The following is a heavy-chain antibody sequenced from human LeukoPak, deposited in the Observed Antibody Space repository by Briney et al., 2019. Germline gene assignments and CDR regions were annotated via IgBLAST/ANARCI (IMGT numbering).Heavy chain of an antibody. Sequence: PGGSLRLSCAASGFTFSRYYMHWVRQAPGKGLVWVSRINSDGSSTTCADSVKGRFTISRDNAKNTLYLQMNSLKVEDTAVYYCTRVFVGDEYSSSGYWGQGTLVTVSS. CDR2: INSDGSST. V-gene: IGHV3-74*01. J-gene: IGHJ4*02. CDR1: GFTFSRYY. CDR3: TRVFVGDEYSSSGY. D-gene: IGHD6-13*01.